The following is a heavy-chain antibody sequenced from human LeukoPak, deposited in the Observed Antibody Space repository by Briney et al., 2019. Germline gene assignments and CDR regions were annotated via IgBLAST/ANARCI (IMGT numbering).Heavy chain of an antibody. D-gene: IGHD2-15*01. CDR1: GYTFTNYG. J-gene: IGHJ4*02. CDR2: ISAYNGYT. Sequence: ASVKVSCKASGYTFTNYGTSWVRQAPGQGLEWMGWISAYNGYTNYAQKFQGRVTMTTDTSTSTAYMDLRSLRSDDTAVYYCARDKTIANPGMVANRGNVDNWGPGTLVSVSS. V-gene: IGHV1-18*01. CDR3: ARDKTIANPGMVANRGNVDN.